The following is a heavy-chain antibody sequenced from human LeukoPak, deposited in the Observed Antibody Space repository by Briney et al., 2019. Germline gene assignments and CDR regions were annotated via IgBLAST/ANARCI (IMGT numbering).Heavy chain of an antibody. CDR2: IYYSGST. J-gene: IGHJ4*02. CDR3: ARDAWGWDNSDYCHPVNYFDY. CDR1: GGSISSYY. D-gene: IGHD3-22*01. Sequence: SETLSLTCTVSGGSISSYYWSWIRQPPGKGLEWIGYIYYSGSTNYNPSLKSRVTISVDTSKNQFSLKLSSVTAADTAVYYCARDAWGWDNSDYCHPVNYFDYWGQGTLVTVSS. V-gene: IGHV4-59*01.